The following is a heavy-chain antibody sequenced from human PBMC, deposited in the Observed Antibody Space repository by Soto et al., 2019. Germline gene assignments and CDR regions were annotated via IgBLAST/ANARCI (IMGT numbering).Heavy chain of an antibody. CDR3: ASSWRSSDYYDSSGSLNLDWFDP. CDR2: FIPIFGTE. V-gene: IGHV1-69*13. Sequence: SVKVSCKASGGTFSSYAISWVRQAPGQGLEWMGGFIPIFGTENYAQKFQGRVTITADESTSTAYMELSSLRSEDTAVYYCASSWRSSDYYDSSGSLNLDWFDPWGQGTLVTVSS. D-gene: IGHD3-22*01. CDR1: GGTFSSYA. J-gene: IGHJ5*02.